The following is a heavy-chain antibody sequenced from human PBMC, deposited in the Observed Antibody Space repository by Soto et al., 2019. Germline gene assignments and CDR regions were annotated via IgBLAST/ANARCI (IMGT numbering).Heavy chain of an antibody. CDR2: ISGSGGTT. CDR3: ENSVLYNPDGYFQQ. CDR1: GFTFKNHA. Sequence: VGSLRLSCAASGFTFKNHAMRCVRQAPGEGLEWVSGISGSGGTTYYADSVKGRFTISRDESENTLYLQMTSLRAEDTAIYYCENSVLYNPDGYFQQWVQGNLVPVS. V-gene: IGHV3-23*01. J-gene: IGHJ1*01. D-gene: IGHD2-8*01.